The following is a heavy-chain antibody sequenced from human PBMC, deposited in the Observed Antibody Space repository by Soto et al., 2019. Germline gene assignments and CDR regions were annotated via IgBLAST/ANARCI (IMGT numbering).Heavy chain of an antibody. V-gene: IGHV4-39*01. Sequence: SETLSLTCTVSTDSSSFTNSYWGWVRQPPGKGLQWIGSSSYNGGTFYNPSLKGRVVISFDTSKKQSSLQVTSVTAADTAVYFCARHRIEVVWRGFDFWGQGSPVTVSS. J-gene: IGHJ4*02. CDR2: SSYNGGT. CDR1: TDSSSFTNSY. CDR3: ARHRIEVVWRGFDF. D-gene: IGHD3-10*01.